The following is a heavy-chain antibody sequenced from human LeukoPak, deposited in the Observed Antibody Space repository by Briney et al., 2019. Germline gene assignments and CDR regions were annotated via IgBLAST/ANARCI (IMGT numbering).Heavy chain of an antibody. CDR2: INPKSGGT. D-gene: IGHD1-26*01. CDR3: AGEEALYFGIVGALFDY. CDR1: GYTFTGYY. V-gene: IGHV1-2*02. Sequence: ASVKVSCKASGYTFTGYYMHWVRQAPGQGLEWVGWINPKSGGTNYAQKFQGRVTMTSDTSITTVYMELSRLRSGDTAVYYCAGEEALYFGIVGALFDYWGQGTLVTVSS. J-gene: IGHJ4*02.